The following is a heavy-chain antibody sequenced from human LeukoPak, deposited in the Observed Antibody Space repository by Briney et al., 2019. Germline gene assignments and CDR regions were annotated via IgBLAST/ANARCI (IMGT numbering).Heavy chain of an antibody. V-gene: IGHV3-30*02. Sequence: PGGSLRLSCAASGFTFSSYGMHWVRQAPGKGLEWVAFIRYDGSNKYYADSVKGRFTISRDKSKNTLYLQMNSLRAEDTAVYYCARIVGARGVFDYWGQGTLVTVSS. CDR2: IRYDGSNK. CDR3: ARIVGARGVFDY. J-gene: IGHJ4*02. CDR1: GFTFSSYG. D-gene: IGHD1-26*01.